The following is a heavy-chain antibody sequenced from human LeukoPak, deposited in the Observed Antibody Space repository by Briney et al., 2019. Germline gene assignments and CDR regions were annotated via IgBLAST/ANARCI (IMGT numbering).Heavy chain of an antibody. J-gene: IGHJ4*02. CDR3: ARGWGVVVPAPDY. CDR1: GYTFTGYY. D-gene: IGHD2-2*01. Sequence: ASVKVSCKASGYTFTGYYMHWVRQAPGQGLEWMGRINPNSGGTNYAQKFQGRVTMTRDTSISTAYMELSRLRSDDTAVYYCARGWGVVVPAPDYWGQGTLATVSS. V-gene: IGHV1-2*06. CDR2: INPNSGGT.